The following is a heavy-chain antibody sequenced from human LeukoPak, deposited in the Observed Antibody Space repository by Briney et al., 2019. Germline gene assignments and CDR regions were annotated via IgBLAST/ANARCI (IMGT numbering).Heavy chain of an antibody. J-gene: IGHJ4*02. CDR1: GYTFTSYY. V-gene: IGHV1-46*01. Sequence: ASVKVSCKASGYTFTSYYMHWVRQAPGQGLEWMGIINPSGGSTSYAQKFQGRVTMTRDMSTSTVYMELSSLRSEDTAVYYCARDLGRRDGYNYLYFDYWGQGTLVTVSS. CDR3: ARDLGRRDGYNYLYFDY. CDR2: INPSGGST. D-gene: IGHD5-24*01.